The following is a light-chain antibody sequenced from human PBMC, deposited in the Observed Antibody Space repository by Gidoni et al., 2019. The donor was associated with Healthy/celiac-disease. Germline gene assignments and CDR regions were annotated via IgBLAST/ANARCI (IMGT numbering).Light chain of an antibody. Sequence: DIQLTQSPSFLSASVGDRVTITCWASQCISSYLAWYQQKPGKDPKLLIYAASTLQSGFPSRFSGSGSGTEFTLTISSLQPEDFATYYCQQLNSYPCSFGQGTKLEIK. CDR3: QQLNSYPCS. J-gene: IGKJ2*04. V-gene: IGKV1-9*01. CDR1: QCISSY. CDR2: AAS.